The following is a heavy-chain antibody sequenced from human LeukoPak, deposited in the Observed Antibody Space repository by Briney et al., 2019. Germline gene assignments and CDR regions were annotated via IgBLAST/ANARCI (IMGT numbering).Heavy chain of an antibody. CDR3: AKAHHGSGSYYTRGWDY. J-gene: IGHJ4*02. D-gene: IGHD3-10*01. V-gene: IGHV3-23*01. CDR1: GYTFSSFW. CDR2: ISGSGGST. Sequence: PGGSLRLSCAAPGYTFSSFWIRWVRQAPGKGLEWVSAISGSGGSTYYADSVKGRFTISRDNSKNTLYLQMNSLRAEDTAVYYCAKAHHGSGSYYTRGWDYWGQGTLVTVSS.